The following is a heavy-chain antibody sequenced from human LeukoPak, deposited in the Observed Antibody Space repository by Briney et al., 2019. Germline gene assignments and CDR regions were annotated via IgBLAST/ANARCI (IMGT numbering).Heavy chain of an antibody. J-gene: IGHJ4*02. CDR2: ISGSSSYI. CDR1: GFTFSSYS. CDR3: AKAGAYSWRGYFDY. Sequence: PGGTLRLSCAASGFTFSSYSMNWVRQAPGKGLEWVSFISGSSSYIYYADSVKGRFTISRDNSKNTLYLQMNSLRAEDTAVYYCAKAGAYSWRGYFDYWGQGTLVTVSS. D-gene: IGHD5-18*01. V-gene: IGHV3-21*01.